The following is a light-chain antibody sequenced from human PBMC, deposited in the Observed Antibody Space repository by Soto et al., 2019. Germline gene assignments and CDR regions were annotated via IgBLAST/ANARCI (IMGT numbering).Light chain of an antibody. V-gene: IGKV4-1*01. Sequence: NVMTPSPISLAVSLGERATINCKSSQSVLYSTNNKNYLAWYQQKPGQPPKLLIFWASTREAGVPARFSGSGSGTDFTLTISSLQAEDVAVYYCQQYYGTPRTFGQGTRLEIK. CDR2: WAS. CDR3: QQYYGTPRT. CDR1: QSVLYSTNNKNY. J-gene: IGKJ5*01.